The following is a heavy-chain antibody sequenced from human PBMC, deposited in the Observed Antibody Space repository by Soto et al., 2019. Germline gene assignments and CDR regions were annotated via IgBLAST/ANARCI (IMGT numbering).Heavy chain of an antibody. V-gene: IGHV1-69*13. CDR2: IIPIFGTA. D-gene: IGHD3-22*01. J-gene: IGHJ1*01. CDR1: GGTFSSYA. Sequence: SVKVSCKASGGTFSSYAISWVRQAPGQGLEWMGGIIPIFGTANYAQKFQGRVTITADESTSTAYMELSSLRSEDTAVYYCARGRYYYDSSGQNAEYFQHWGQGTLVTVSS. CDR3: ARGRYYYDSSGQNAEYFQH.